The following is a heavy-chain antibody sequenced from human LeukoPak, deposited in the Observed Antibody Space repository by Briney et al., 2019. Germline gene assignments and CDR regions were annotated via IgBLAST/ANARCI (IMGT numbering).Heavy chain of an antibody. V-gene: IGHV4-30-4*01. J-gene: IGHJ3*02. CDR2: IYYSGST. Sequence: SETLSLTCTVSGGSISSGDYYWSWIRQPPGKGLEWIGYIYYSGSTYYNPSLKSRVTISVDMSKNQFSLKPSSVTAADTAVYYCARGYYYDSSGYYYLDAFDIWAKGQWSPSLQ. CDR1: GGSISSGDYY. CDR3: ARGYYYDSSGYYYLDAFDI. D-gene: IGHD3-22*01.